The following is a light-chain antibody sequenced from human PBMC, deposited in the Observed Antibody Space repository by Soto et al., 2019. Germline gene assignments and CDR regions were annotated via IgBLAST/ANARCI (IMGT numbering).Light chain of an antibody. V-gene: IGKV3-15*01. CDR3: QQYNKWPLT. J-gene: IGKJ4*01. CDR1: QSVAGD. Sequence: EIVLTQSPVTLSVSPGEGATLSCRASQSVAGDLAWYQQTPGQVPRLLMYAASTRATGIPARISGSGSGTDFTLTISSLQSEDFEVYYCQQYNKWPLTFGGGTKVEIK. CDR2: AAS.